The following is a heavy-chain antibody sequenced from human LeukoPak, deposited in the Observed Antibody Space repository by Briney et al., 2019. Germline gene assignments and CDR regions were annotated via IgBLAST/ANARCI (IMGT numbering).Heavy chain of an antibody. J-gene: IGHJ5*02. V-gene: IGHV4-59*08. CDR2: IYYSGST. Sequence: SETLSLTCTVSGGSISSYYWSWIRQPPGKGLEWIGYIYYSGSTNYNPSLRSRVTISVDTSKNQFSLKLSSVTAADTAVYYCARHWSWQQLPSFDPWGQGTLVTASS. CDR3: ARHWSWQQLPSFDP. D-gene: IGHD6-13*01. CDR1: GGSISSYY.